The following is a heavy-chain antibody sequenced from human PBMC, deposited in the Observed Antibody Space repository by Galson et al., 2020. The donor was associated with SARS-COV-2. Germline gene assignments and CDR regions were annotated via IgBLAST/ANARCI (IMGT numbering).Heavy chain of an antibody. D-gene: IGHD6-19*01. CDR3: VRLGSGWAFDY. Sequence: TGGSLRLSCAPSGFTFSNYGIDWVRQAPGKGLEWVAVIWYDGSKKYYADSVKGRFTISRDNYKNTLYLQMNSLTSEDTGVYYCVRLGSGWAFDYWGQGTLVTFSS. CDR1: GFTFSNYG. V-gene: IGHV3-33*01. J-gene: IGHJ4*02. CDR2: IWYDGSKK.